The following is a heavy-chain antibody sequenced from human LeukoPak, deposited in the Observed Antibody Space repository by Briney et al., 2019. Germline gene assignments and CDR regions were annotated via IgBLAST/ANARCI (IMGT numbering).Heavy chain of an antibody. Sequence: PAGGSLRLSCAASGFTFNKYSMHWVRQAPGKGLVWVSRINNDGSSTSYADSVQGRFTISRDNAKNTLYLQMNSLRAEDTALYYCARVARGDYYYYYMDVWGKGTTVTVSS. J-gene: IGHJ6*03. CDR2: INNDGSST. D-gene: IGHD3-10*01. V-gene: IGHV3-74*01. CDR1: GFTFNKYS. CDR3: ARVARGDYYYYYMDV.